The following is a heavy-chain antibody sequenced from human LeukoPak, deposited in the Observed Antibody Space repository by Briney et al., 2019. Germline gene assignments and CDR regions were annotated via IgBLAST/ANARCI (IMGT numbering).Heavy chain of an antibody. J-gene: IGHJ5*02. CDR2: NIPIFGTA. V-gene: IGHV1-69*05. CDR3: TKASLAFGTKYFDP. CDR1: GGTFSSYA. D-gene: IGHD3-10*01. Sequence: SVKVSCKASGGTFSSYAISWVRQAPGQGLEWMGGNIPIFGTAIYAQKFQGRVTMTRVTSITTAYMELRSLRSDDTAVYYCTKASLAFGTKYFDPWGQGTLVTVSS.